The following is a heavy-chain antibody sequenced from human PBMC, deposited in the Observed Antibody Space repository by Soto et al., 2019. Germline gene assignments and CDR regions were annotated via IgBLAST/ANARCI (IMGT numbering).Heavy chain of an antibody. V-gene: IGHV3-21*01. Sequence: EVQLVEAGGCLVKPGGSMRLSCAVSGFTFISQTMNWVRQAPGKGLEWVSSVSSSGSYKYYADSVKGRFTISRDNAKNSLYLQMNSLRAEDTAVYCCASPRGLDDAFDFWGQGTMVTVSS. CDR2: VSSSGSYK. D-gene: IGHD3-10*01. CDR1: GFTFISQT. J-gene: IGHJ3*01. CDR3: ASPRGLDDAFDF.